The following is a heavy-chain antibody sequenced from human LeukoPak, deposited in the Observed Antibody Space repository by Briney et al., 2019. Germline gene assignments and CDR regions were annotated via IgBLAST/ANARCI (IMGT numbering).Heavy chain of an antibody. D-gene: IGHD3-10*01. V-gene: IGHV1-2*02. J-gene: IGHJ4*02. CDR2: INPNSGGT. Sequence: GASVKVSCKASGYTFTGYYMHWVRQAPGQGLEWMGWINPNSGGTNYAQKFQGRVTMTRDTSISTAYMELSRLRSDDTAVYYCARPSPMDGSGSLYFDYWGQGTLVTVSS. CDR3: ARPSPMDGSGSLYFDY. CDR1: GYTFTGYY.